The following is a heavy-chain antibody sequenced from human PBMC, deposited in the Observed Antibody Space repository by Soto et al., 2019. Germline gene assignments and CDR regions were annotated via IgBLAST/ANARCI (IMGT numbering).Heavy chain of an antibody. CDR1: GFTFDDYA. J-gene: IGHJ1*01. Sequence: EVQLVESGGGLVQPGRSLRLSCAASGFTFDDYAMHWVRQAPGKGLEWVSGISWNSGSIGYADSVKGRFTISRDNAXNXLXXQMNSLRAEDTALYYCAKDSGGYCGGDCYSQYFQHWGQGTLVTVSS. D-gene: IGHD2-21*02. CDR3: AKDSGGYCGGDCYSQYFQH. CDR2: ISWNSGSI. V-gene: IGHV3-9*01.